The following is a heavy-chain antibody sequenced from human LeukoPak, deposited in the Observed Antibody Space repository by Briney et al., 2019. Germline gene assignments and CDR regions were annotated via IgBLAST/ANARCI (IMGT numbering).Heavy chain of an antibody. CDR1: GYTFTGYY. CDR2: INPTSGGA. V-gene: IGHV1-2*02. Sequence: ASVKVSCKASGYTFTGYYMHWVRQAPGQGREGMGGINPTSGGANYAQKFQGRVTITADESTSTAYMELSSLRSEDTAVYYCARGYGSGSRDVHDAFDIWGQGTMATVSS. CDR3: ARGYGSGSRDVHDAFDI. D-gene: IGHD3-10*01. J-gene: IGHJ3*02.